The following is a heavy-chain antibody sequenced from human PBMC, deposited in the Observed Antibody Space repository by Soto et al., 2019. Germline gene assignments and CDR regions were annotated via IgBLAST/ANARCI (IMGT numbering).Heavy chain of an antibody. J-gene: IGHJ5*02. V-gene: IGHV3-33*01. CDR3: ARDAGGWCDP. Sequence: QVQVVESGGGVVQPGRSLRLSCAASGFTFSDYGMDWVRQAPGKGLEWVAVIWYDGSNKYYADSVKGRFTISRDNSKKTLFLQMISLRAEDTAVDYCARDAGGWCDPWGQGTLVTVSS. D-gene: IGHD6-13*01. CDR2: IWYDGSNK. CDR1: GFTFSDYG.